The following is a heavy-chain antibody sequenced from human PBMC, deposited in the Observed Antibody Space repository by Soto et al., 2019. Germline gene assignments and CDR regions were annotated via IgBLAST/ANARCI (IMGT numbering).Heavy chain of an antibody. J-gene: IGHJ3*02. D-gene: IGHD3-10*01. CDR3: AKSSLLWFGELWGGAFDI. CDR1: GFTFSSYA. CDR2: ISGSGGST. Sequence: TGGSLRLSCAASGFTFSSYAMSWVRQAPGKGLEWVSAISGSGGSTYYADAVKGRFTISRDNSKNTLYLQMNSLRAEDTAVYYCAKSSLLWFGELWGGAFDIWGQGTMVTVSS. V-gene: IGHV3-23*01.